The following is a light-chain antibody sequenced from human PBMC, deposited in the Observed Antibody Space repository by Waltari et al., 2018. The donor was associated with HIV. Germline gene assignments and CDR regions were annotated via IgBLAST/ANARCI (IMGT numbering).Light chain of an antibody. CDR2: GPN. V-gene: IGLV3-19*01. CDR1: SLKTYY. CDR3: NSRDSSANHLV. Sequence: SSELTQDPAVSVALGQTVRITCQGDSLKTYYTSWYQQKPGQAPILVIYGPNNRPSGIPDRFSGSSSGNTASLTITVAQAEDEADYYCNSRDSSANHLVFGGGTKLTVL. J-gene: IGLJ3*02.